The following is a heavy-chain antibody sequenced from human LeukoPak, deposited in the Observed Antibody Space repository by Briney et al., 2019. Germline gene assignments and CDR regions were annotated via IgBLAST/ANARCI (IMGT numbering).Heavy chain of an antibody. J-gene: IGHJ4*02. CDR1: GFTFDDYA. V-gene: IGHV3-9*01. Sequence: GRSLRLSCAASGFTFDDYAMHWVRQAPGKGLEWVSGISWNSGSIGYADSVKGRFTISRDNAKNSLYLQMNSLRPEDTAVYYCATVAGADFDYWGQGTLVTVSS. CDR2: ISWNSGSI. CDR3: ATVAGADFDY.